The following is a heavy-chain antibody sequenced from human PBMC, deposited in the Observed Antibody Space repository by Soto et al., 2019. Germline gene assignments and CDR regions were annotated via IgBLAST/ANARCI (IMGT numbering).Heavy chain of an antibody. CDR3: ARESDRIAVAGSTGVNY. Sequence: GGSLRLSCAASGVTFSSYGMHWVRQSPGKGLEWVAVIWYDGSNKYYADSVKGRFTISRDNSKNTLYLQMNSLRAEDTAVYYCARESDRIAVAGSTGVNYWGQGTLVTVSS. CDR1: GVTFSSYG. V-gene: IGHV3-33*01. J-gene: IGHJ4*02. D-gene: IGHD6-19*01. CDR2: IWYDGSNK.